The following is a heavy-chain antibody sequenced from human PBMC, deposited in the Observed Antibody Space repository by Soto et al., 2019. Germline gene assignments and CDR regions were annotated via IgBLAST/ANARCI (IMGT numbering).Heavy chain of an antibody. Sequence: ASVKVSCKASGYTFTSYAMHWVRQAPGQRLEWMGWINAGNGNTKYSQKFQGRVTITRDTSASTAYMELSSLRSEDTAVYYCARARPKGLDDSSGYYDYWGQGTLVTVSS. CDR1: GYTFTSYA. CDR3: ARARPKGLDDSSGYYDY. V-gene: IGHV1-3*01. D-gene: IGHD3-22*01. CDR2: INAGNGNT. J-gene: IGHJ4*02.